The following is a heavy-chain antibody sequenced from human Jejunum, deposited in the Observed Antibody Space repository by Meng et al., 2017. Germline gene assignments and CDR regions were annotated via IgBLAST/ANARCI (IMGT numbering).Heavy chain of an antibody. CDR3: ARFVGGGSSEIFDY. CDR2: IHYSGST. D-gene: IGHD2-15*01. V-gene: IGHV4-59*11. CDR1: GGPISSHY. Sequence: SEILCPTFPVPGGPISSHYWSWTRQSPGKGLEYIGLIHYSGSTNYNPSLKSRVTLSVDTSKNQFSLKLDSVTAADTAVYYCARFVGGGSSEIFDYWGQGTLVTVSS. J-gene: IGHJ4*02.